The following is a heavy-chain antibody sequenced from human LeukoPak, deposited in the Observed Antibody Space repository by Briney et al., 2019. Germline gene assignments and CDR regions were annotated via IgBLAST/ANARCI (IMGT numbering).Heavy chain of an antibody. CDR3: ARGGIVATNYYYYYYMDV. V-gene: IGHV3-74*01. Sequence: GGSLRLSCAASGFTFSSYAMSWVRQAPGKGLVWVSRINSDGSSTSYADSVKGRFTISRDNAKNTLYLQMNSLRAEDTAVYYCARGGIVATNYYYYYYMDVWGKGTTVTVSS. CDR1: GFTFSSYA. J-gene: IGHJ6*03. CDR2: INSDGSST. D-gene: IGHD5-12*01.